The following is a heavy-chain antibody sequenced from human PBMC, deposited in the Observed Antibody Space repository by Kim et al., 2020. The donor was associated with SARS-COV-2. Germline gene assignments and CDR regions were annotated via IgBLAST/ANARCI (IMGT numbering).Heavy chain of an antibody. Sequence: GGSLRLSCAASGFTFSSYAMHWVRQAPGKGLEWVAVIWYDGSNKYYADSVKGRFTISRDNSKNTLYLQMNSLRAEDTAVYYCAKDSFRNRSSWYSYYYGMDVWGQGTTVTVSS. CDR1: GFTFSSYA. CDR2: IWYDGSNK. D-gene: IGHD6-13*01. J-gene: IGHJ6*02. CDR3: AKDSFRNRSSWYSYYYGMDV. V-gene: IGHV3-33*06.